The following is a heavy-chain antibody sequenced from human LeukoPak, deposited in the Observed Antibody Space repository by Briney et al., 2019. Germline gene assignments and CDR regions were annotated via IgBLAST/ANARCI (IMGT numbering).Heavy chain of an antibody. V-gene: IGHV3-74*01. Sequence: GGSLRLSCAASGFTFSSYWMHWVRQAPGKGLVWVSRINSDGSSTSYADSVKGRFTISRDNAKNTLYLQMNTLRAEDTAVYHCARRTPYYALDHWGQGTLVTVSS. CDR3: ARRTPYYALDH. J-gene: IGHJ4*02. CDR2: INSDGSST. D-gene: IGHD3-10*01. CDR1: GFTFSSYW.